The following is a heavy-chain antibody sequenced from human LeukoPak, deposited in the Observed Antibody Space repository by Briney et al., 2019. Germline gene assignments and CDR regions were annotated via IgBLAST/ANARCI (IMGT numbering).Heavy chain of an antibody. J-gene: IGHJ6*03. Sequence: SVKVSCKASGGTFSSYAISWVRQAPGQGLDWMGGIIPIFGTANYAQKFQGRVTITADESTSTAYMELSSLRSEDTAVYYCARYRVGYEEGQYYMDVWGKGTTVTVSS. CDR1: GGTFSSYA. D-gene: IGHD5-12*01. CDR2: IIPIFGTA. CDR3: ARYRVGYEEGQYYMDV. V-gene: IGHV1-69*01.